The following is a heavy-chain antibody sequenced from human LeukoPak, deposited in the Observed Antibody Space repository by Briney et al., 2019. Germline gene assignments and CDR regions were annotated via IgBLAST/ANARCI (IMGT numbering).Heavy chain of an antibody. CDR3: ARDQGRTTVTNWFDP. J-gene: IGHJ5*02. V-gene: IGHV3-7*05. D-gene: IGHD4-17*01. CDR1: GFTFSSYW. Sequence: GGSLRLSCAASGFTFSSYWMSWVRQAPGKGLEWVANIKQDGSEKYYVDSVKGRFTISRDNAKNSLYLQMNSLRAEDSAVYYCARDQGRTTVTNWFDPWGQGTLVTVSS. CDR2: IKQDGSEK.